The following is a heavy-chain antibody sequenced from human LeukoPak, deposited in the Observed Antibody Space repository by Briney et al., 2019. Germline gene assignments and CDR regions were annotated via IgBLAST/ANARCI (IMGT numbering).Heavy chain of an antibody. CDR1: GFTFSGSS. CDR2: IVSKIENYAT. J-gene: IGHJ6*02. Sequence: GGSLRLSCAASGFTFSGSSMNCVPPASGKGLEWVSLIVSKIENYATAYVESVKGRFIISREDSKNTAYLQMNRLKAEDTAVYYCSSGPYGLDVWGQGTTVTVSS. V-gene: IGHV3-73*01. CDR3: SSGPYGLDV.